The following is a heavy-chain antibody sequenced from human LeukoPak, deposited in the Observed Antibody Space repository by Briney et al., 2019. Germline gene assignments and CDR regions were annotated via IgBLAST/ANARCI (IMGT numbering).Heavy chain of an antibody. CDR3: AKDLLHYDFWSGYLWGAFDY. CDR1: GFTFSSYA. V-gene: IGHV3-23*01. Sequence: GGSLRLSCAASGFTFSSYAMSWLRQAPGKGLEWVSAISGSGGSTYYADSVKGRFTISRDNSKNTLYLQMNSLRAEDTAVYYCAKDLLHYDFWSGYLWGAFDYWGQGTLVTVSS. CDR2: ISGSGGST. D-gene: IGHD3-3*01. J-gene: IGHJ4*02.